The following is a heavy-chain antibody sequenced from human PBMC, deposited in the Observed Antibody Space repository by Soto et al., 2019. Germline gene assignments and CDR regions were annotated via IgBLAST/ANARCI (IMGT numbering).Heavy chain of an antibody. Sequence: TSETMSLTCTVSGGYIKNANYYWSWIRQLPGKGLEWIGYIYHTGATYYNMSLKSRVTISVDRSKNQFSLKLSSVTAADTAVYYCARGINYYDSSGDSWFDPWGQGTLVTVSS. J-gene: IGHJ5*02. CDR3: ARGINYYDSSGDSWFDP. CDR1: GGYIKNANYY. CDR2: IYHTGAT. D-gene: IGHD3-22*01. V-gene: IGHV4-30-2*01.